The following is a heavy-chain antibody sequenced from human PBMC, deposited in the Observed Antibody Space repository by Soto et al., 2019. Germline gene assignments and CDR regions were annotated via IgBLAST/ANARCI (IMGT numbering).Heavy chain of an antibody. CDR1: GGSVSSGSYY. CDR2: IYYSGST. CDR3: ARYYDSSGYPPEWVINNDAFDI. Sequence: PSETLSLTCTVSGGSVSSGSYYWSWIRQPPGKGLEWIGYIYYSGSTNYNPSLKSRVTISVDTSKNQFSLKLSSVTAADTAVYYCARYYDSSGYPPEWVINNDAFDIWGQGTMVTVSS. D-gene: IGHD3-22*01. J-gene: IGHJ3*02. V-gene: IGHV4-61*01.